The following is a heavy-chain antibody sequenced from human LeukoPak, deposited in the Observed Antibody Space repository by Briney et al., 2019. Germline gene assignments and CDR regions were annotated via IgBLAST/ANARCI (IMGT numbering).Heavy chain of an antibody. V-gene: IGHV3-23*01. D-gene: IGHD5-24*01. Sequence: GGSLRLSCAASGFTFSSYAMSWVRQAPGRGLEWVTTMSGSGTSTYYADSVKGRFTISRDSSKNTLYLQMNSLRAEDTAVYYCARCDVGDGYSHYWGQGTLVTVSS. J-gene: IGHJ4*02. CDR1: GFTFSSYA. CDR3: ARCDVGDGYSHY. CDR2: MSGSGTST.